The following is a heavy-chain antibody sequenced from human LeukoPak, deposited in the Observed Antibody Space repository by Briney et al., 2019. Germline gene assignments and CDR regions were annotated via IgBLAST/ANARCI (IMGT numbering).Heavy chain of an antibody. J-gene: IGHJ5*02. D-gene: IGHD2-2*01. CDR2: TYYRSTWYN. Sequence: SQTLSLTCAISGDSVSSNSVTWNWIRLSPSRGLEWLGRTYYRSTWYNDYAVSVRGRITVNPDTSKNQFSLHLNSVTPEDAAVYYCARRLTQYDCFDPWGQGILVTVSS. CDR3: ARRLTQYDCFDP. CDR1: GDSVSSNSVT. V-gene: IGHV6-1*01.